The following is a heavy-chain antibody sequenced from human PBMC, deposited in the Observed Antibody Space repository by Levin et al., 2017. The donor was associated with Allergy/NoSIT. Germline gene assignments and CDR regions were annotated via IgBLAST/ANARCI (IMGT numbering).Heavy chain of an antibody. V-gene: IGHV3-30-3*01. CDR3: ARGGLGGYHSGSYDKAFDY. Sequence: GGSLRLSCAASGFTFSSYAMHWVRQAPGKGLEWVAVISYDGTNKYYADSVKGRFTISRDDSKNTLYLQMNSLRAEDTAVYYCARGGLGGYHSGSYDKAFDYWGQGTLVTVSS. D-gene: IGHD3-10*01. CDR2: ISYDGTNK. J-gene: IGHJ4*02. CDR1: GFTFSSYA.